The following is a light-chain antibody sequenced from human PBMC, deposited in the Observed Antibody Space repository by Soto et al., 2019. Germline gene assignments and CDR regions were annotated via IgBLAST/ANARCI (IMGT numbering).Light chain of an antibody. Sequence: IVRTQYPATLSVSPGERHTLSCRASQSVNSNLAWYQQRPGQAPRLLIYDASTRATGIPARFSGSGSGTEFTLTISSLPSEDFAVYSAQSSYNWLPFGGGTKVDI. CDR1: QSVNSN. V-gene: IGKV3-15*01. CDR2: DAS. CDR3: QSSYNWLP. J-gene: IGKJ4*01.